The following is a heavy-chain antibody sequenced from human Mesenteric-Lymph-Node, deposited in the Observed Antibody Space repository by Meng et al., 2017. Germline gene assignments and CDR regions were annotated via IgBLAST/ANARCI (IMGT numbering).Heavy chain of an antibody. Sequence: ASVKVSCKASGYTFTSYYMHWVRQAPGQGLEWMGWINPNSGGTNYAQKFQGRVTMTRDTSISTAYMELSRLRSDDTAVYYCARDSYYDSSYNYFDYWGQGTLVIVSS. CDR3: ARDSYYDSSYNYFDY. CDR2: INPNSGGT. D-gene: IGHD3-22*01. CDR1: GYTFTSYY. J-gene: IGHJ4*02. V-gene: IGHV1-2*02.